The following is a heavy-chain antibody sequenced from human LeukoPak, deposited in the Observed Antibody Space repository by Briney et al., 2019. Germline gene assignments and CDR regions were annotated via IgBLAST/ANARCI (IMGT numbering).Heavy chain of an antibody. J-gene: IGHJ4*02. V-gene: IGHV1-2*02. CDR3: AAAGAPWYYFDY. D-gene: IGHD6-13*01. CDR1: GYTFTAFY. Sequence: ASVKVSCKASGYTFTAFYMYWVRQAPGQGLECMGWINPNSGATNYAQKFQGRVTMTRDTSISTAYMDLSRLRSDDTAVYYCAAAGAPWYYFDYWGQGTLVTVSS. CDR2: INPNSGAT.